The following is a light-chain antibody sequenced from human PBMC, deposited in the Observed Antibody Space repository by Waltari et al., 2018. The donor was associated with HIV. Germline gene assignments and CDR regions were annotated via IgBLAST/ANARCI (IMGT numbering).Light chain of an antibody. J-gene: IGLJ3*02. CDR1: TSIIGNNF. CDR3: GTWDNSLSAWV. CDR2: DNN. Sequence: SGSTSIIGNNFVSWYQQFPGTAPKLLIYDNNKRPSGIPDRFSGSRSGTSATLGITGLQTGDEAEYYCGTWDNSLSAWVFGGGTKVTVL. V-gene: IGLV1-51*01.